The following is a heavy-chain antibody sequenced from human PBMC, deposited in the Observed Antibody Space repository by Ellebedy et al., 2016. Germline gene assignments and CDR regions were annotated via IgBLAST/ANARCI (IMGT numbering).Heavy chain of an antibody. D-gene: IGHD5-12*01. CDR1: GGSISSSSYY. V-gene: IGHV4-39*07. CDR2: IYYSGST. J-gene: IGHJ4*02. CDR3: ARVPTTYSGYDYGDYFDY. Sequence: SETLSLXCTVSGGSISSSSYYWGWIRQPPGKGLEWIGSIYYSGSTYYNPSLKSRVTISVDTSKNQFSLKLSSVTAADTAVYYCARVPTTYSGYDYGDYFDYWGQGTLVTVSS.